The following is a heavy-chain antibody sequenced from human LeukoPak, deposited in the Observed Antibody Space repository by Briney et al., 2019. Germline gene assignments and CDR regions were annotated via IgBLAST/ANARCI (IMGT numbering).Heavy chain of an antibody. CDR1: GGSIGSGGYY. J-gene: IGHJ2*01. V-gene: IGHV4-31*03. CDR3: ARAPPHIVVVTAIESWYFDL. Sequence: SQTLSLTCTVSGGSIGSGGYYWSWIRQHPGKGLEWIGYIYYSGSTYYNPSLKSRVTISVDTSKNQFSLKLSSVTAADTAVYYCARAPPHIVVVTAIESWYFDLWGRGTLVTVSS. CDR2: IYYSGST. D-gene: IGHD2-21*02.